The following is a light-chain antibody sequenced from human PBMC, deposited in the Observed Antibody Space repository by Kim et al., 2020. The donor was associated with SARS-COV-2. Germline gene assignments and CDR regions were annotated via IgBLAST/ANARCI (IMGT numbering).Light chain of an antibody. J-gene: IGKJ1*01. CDR3: QQYNNWPPWT. CDR2: GAS. Sequence: EIVMTQSPATLSVSPGERATLSCRASQSVSSNLAWYHQKPGQAPRLLIYGASTRATGIPARFSGSGSGTEFTLTISSLQSDDFGVYYCQQYNNWPPWTFGQGTKVEIK. CDR1: QSVSSN. V-gene: IGKV3-15*01.